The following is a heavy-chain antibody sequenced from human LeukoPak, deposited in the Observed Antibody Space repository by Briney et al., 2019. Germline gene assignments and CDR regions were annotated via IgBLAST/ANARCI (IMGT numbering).Heavy chain of an antibody. J-gene: IGHJ6*02. CDR3: ARGPSIQLWSDPYYYYGMDV. D-gene: IGHD5-18*01. Sequence: SETLSLTCTVSGGSISSYYWSWIRQPPGKGLEWIGEINHSGSTNYNPSLKSRVTISVDTSKNQFSLRLSSLTAADTAVYYCARGPSIQLWSDPYYYYGMDVWGQGTTVTVSS. V-gene: IGHV4-34*01. CDR2: INHSGST. CDR1: GGSISSYY.